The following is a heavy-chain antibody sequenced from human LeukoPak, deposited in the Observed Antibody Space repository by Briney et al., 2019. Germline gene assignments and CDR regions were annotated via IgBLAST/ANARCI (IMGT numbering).Heavy chain of an antibody. CDR1: GFAFTEYW. Sequence: PGGSLRLSCAASGFAFTEYWMSWVRQAPGKGLEWVANINQDGSETYYVDSVEGRFTISRDNAKNSLFLQMNSLRAEDTAVYYCARGGHYWDSSGYYLDGYWGQGTLVTVSP. CDR3: ARGGHYWDSSGYYLDGY. J-gene: IGHJ4*02. D-gene: IGHD3-22*01. CDR2: INQDGSET. V-gene: IGHV3-7*01.